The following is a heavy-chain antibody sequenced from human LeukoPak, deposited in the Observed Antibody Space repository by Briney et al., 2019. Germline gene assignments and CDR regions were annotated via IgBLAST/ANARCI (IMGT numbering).Heavy chain of an antibody. J-gene: IGHJ4*02. CDR1: GFTFTSYS. D-gene: IGHD3-16*01. Sequence: GGSLRLSCAASGFTFTSYSMNWVRQAPGKGLEWVSTISGGGGSTYYADSVKGRFTISRDNSKNTLYLQVNSLRAEDTAVYYCAKGGKGAVTPFAYWGQGTLVTVSS. V-gene: IGHV3-23*01. CDR2: ISGGGGST. CDR3: AKGGKGAVTPFAY.